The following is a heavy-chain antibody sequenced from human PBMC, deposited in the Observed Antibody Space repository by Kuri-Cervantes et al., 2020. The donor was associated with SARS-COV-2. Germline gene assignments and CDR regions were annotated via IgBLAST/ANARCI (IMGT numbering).Heavy chain of an antibody. Sequence: GGSLRLSCAASGFTFSSYWMHWVRQAPGMGLVWVSRINNDGSSTSYADFVKGRVTISRDNAKNTAYLQIHSLRADDTAVYYCARHDPLKSWGQGTLVTVSS. CDR2: INNDGSST. V-gene: IGHV3-74*01. D-gene: IGHD3-3*01. J-gene: IGHJ5*02. CDR1: GFTFSSYW. CDR3: ARHDPLKS.